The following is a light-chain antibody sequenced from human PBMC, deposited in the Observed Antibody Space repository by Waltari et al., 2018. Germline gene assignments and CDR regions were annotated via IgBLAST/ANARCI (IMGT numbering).Light chain of an antibody. Sequence: EIVLTQSPGTLSLSPGERATLSCRASQSVSSNYLAWFQQKPGQPPRLLIYNASSRITGIPDRFSGSGSRTDFTLTISRLEPEDFAVYYCQQYGSSPTFGPGTKVDIK. CDR2: NAS. CDR3: QQYGSSPT. J-gene: IGKJ3*01. CDR1: QSVSSNY. V-gene: IGKV3-20*01.